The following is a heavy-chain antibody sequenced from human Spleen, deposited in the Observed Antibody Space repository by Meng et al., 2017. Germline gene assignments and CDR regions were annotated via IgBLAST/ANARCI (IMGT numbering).Heavy chain of an antibody. CDR1: GFTFSRYA. Sequence: EVQLLESGGGLVQSGGSLRLSCVTSGFTFSRYALTWVRQAPGKGLEWVSAISNSGGNTFYADSVKGRFTISGDNSKNTLYLEMNSLRDEDTAVYYCVRTFGADYWGQGTLVTVSS. J-gene: IGHJ4*02. CDR2: ISNSGGNT. D-gene: IGHD3-16*01. V-gene: IGHV3-23*01. CDR3: VRTFGADY.